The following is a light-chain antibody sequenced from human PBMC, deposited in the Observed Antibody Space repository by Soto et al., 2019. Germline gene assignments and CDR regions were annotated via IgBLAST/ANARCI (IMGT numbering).Light chain of an antibody. CDR3: QQYGSSPWT. Sequence: EFLLTPSPATLSLSPAESATLSCRASQTVITYLAWYQQKPGQAPRLLIYDASNRATGIPARFSGSGSGTDFTLTISSLEPEDFAVYYCQQYGSSPWTFGQGTKVDIK. J-gene: IGKJ1*01. V-gene: IGKV3-11*01. CDR2: DAS. CDR1: QTVITY.